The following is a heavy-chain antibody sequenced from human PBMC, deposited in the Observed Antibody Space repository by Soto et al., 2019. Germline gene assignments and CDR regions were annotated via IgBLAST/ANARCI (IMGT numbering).Heavy chain of an antibody. CDR3: AKDQGVTGAYSYGYDY. Sequence: PGGSLRLSCAASGFTFSSHAMSWVRQAPAKGLEWVSAISGSGRSTYYADSVKGRFTIPRDNSKNTVYLQMNSLRAEDTAVYYCAKDQGVTGAYSYGYDYWGLGTLVTVSS. J-gene: IGHJ4*02. CDR1: GFTFSSHA. CDR2: ISGSGRST. D-gene: IGHD5-18*01. V-gene: IGHV3-23*01.